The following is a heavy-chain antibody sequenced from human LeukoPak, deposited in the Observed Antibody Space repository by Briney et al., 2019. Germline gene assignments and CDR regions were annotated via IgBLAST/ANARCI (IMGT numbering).Heavy chain of an antibody. V-gene: IGHV5-51*01. Sequence: GESLKISCKISGYTLTNNWIGWVRQVPGKGLEWMGLIYPGYSDGKYSPSFQGQVTLSVDTSISTAYLQLGGLRASDTAIYYCVRFALSSSLDHWGQGTLVTVSS. CDR2: IYPGYSDG. CDR1: GYTLTNNW. D-gene: IGHD6-13*01. CDR3: VRFALSSSLDH. J-gene: IGHJ5*02.